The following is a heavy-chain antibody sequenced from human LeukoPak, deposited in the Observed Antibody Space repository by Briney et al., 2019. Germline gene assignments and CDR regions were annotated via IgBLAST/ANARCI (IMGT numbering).Heavy chain of an antibody. CDR3: ARTTKKPDYYDSSGDAFDI. CDR2: INPNSGGT. CDR1: GYTFTGYY. J-gene: IGHJ3*02. Sequence: ASVKVSCKASGYTFTGYYMHWVRQAPGQGLEWMGWINPNSGGTNYAQKFQGWVTMTRDTSISTAYMELSSLRSEDTAVYYCARTTKKPDYYDSSGDAFDIWGQGTMVTVSS. V-gene: IGHV1-2*04. D-gene: IGHD3-22*01.